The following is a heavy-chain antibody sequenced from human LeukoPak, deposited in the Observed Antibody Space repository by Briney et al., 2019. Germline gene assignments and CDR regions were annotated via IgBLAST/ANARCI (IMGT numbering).Heavy chain of an antibody. CDR3: ARAHSSGYYYGAFDI. V-gene: IGHV3-11*05. Sequence: GGSLRLSCAASGFTFSDHYMSWIRQAPGKGLDWVSYISGSSDYTYYADSVKGRFTISRVNAKDSLYLQMNSLRAEDTAVYYCARAHSSGYYYGAFDIWGQGTMVTVSS. CDR2: ISGSSDYT. CDR1: GFTFSDHY. D-gene: IGHD3-22*01. J-gene: IGHJ3*02.